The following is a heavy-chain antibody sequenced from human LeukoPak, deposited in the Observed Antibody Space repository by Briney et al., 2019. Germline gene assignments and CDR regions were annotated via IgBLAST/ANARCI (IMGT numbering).Heavy chain of an antibody. Sequence: SETLSLTCTVSGGSISSGGYYWSWIRQHPGKGLEWFGYIYYSGSTYYNPSLKSRVTISVDTSKNQFSLKLSSVTAADTAVYYCARDQRKVPAAFDIWGQGTMVTVSS. CDR2: IYYSGST. V-gene: IGHV4-31*03. CDR1: GGSISSGGYY. CDR3: ARDQRKVPAAFDI. J-gene: IGHJ3*02.